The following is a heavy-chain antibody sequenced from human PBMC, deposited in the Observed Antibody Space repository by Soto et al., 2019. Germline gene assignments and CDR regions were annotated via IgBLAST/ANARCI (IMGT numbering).Heavy chain of an antibody. D-gene: IGHD5-12*01. CDR1: GFTFSTYE. V-gene: IGHV3-48*03. CDR2: ISGSGRTI. CDR3: KRDKEKYSGYDLGIDY. Sequence: PGGSLRLSCAASGFTFSTYEMNWVRQAPGKGLEWVSYISGSGRTIYYADSVKGRFTISRDNRKNSLYLQMNSLGADDTAVYYCKRDKEKYSGYDLGIDYWGQGTLVTVSS. J-gene: IGHJ4*02.